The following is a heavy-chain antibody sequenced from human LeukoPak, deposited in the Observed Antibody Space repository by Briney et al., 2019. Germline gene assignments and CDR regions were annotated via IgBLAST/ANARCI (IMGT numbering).Heavy chain of an antibody. J-gene: IGHJ4*02. Sequence: SVKVSCKASGGTFSSYAISWVRQAPGQGLEWMGGIIPIFGTANYAQKFQGRVTITTDESTSTAYMELSSLRSEDTAVYYCAVGIFGAVIPIDYWGQGTLVTVSS. V-gene: IGHV1-69*05. CDR3: AVGIFGAVIPIDY. CDR1: GGTFSSYA. CDR2: IIPIFGTA. D-gene: IGHD3-3*01.